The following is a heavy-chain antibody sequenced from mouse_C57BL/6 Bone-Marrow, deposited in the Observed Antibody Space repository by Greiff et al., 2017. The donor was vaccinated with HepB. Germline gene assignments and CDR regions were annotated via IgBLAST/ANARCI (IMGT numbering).Heavy chain of an antibody. Sequence: VQLQQSGPVLVKPGASAKMSCKASGYTFTDYYMNWVKQSHGKSLEWIGVINPYNGGTSYNQKFKGKATLTVDKSSSTAYMELNSLTSEDSAVYYCAKLGPVDYWSQGTTLTVSS. CDR3: AKLGPVDY. CDR2: INPYNGGT. J-gene: IGHJ2*01. CDR1: GYTFTDYY. V-gene: IGHV1-19*01. D-gene: IGHD4-1*01.